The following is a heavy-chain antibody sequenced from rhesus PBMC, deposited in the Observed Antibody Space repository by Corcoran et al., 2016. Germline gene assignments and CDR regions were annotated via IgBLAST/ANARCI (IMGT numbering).Heavy chain of an antibody. CDR2: ISYTGGST. CDR1: GFTFRSLG. J-gene: IGHJ4*01. V-gene: IGHV3S5*01. Sequence: EVQLVETGGGLVQPGGSLGLSCAAPGFTFRSLGMSWGRQAQGKGLEWVSGISYTGGSTYYADSVKGRFTISRDKSKNTLSLQMNSLRAEDTAVYYCAKDPTDYWGQGVLVTVSS. CDR3: AKDPTDY.